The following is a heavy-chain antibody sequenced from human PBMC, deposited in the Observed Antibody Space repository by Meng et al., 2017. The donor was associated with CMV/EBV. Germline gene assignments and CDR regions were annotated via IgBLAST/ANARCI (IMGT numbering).Heavy chain of an antibody. V-gene: IGHV3-33*06. CDR2: IWYDGSNK. CDR3: AKEKDCSTMNCYFFDY. D-gene: IGHD3-22*01. J-gene: IGHJ4*02. Sequence: GESLKISCAASGFTFSNHAMHWVRQAPGKGLEWVAIIWYDGSNKYYADSVKGRFTISRDNYKNTLYLQMNSLRAEDTAVYYCAKEKDCSTMNCYFFDYWGQGTLVTVSS. CDR1: GFTFSNHA.